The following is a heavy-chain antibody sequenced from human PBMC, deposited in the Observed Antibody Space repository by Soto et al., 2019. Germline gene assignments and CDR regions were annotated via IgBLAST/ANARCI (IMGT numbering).Heavy chain of an antibody. CDR1: GFTFRTYW. CDR2: IRLDGVEK. Sequence: PGGSLRLSCAASGFTFRTYWMTWVRQAPGKGLEWVANIRLDGVEKYYVDSVKGRFTISRVNAKNSLYLEMNSLRDDDTAVYYCARGRGVEIWGQGTMVTVSS. CDR3: ARGRGVEI. V-gene: IGHV3-7*03. J-gene: IGHJ3*02.